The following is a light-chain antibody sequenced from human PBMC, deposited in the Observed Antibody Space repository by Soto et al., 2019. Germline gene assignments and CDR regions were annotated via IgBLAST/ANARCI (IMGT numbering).Light chain of an antibody. CDR2: GAS. V-gene: IGKV3-15*01. CDR1: QSVSSN. J-gene: IGKJ1*01. CDR3: QHYNNLWA. Sequence: EIVITQSPATVSVSPGERVTLSCRASQSVSSNLAWYQQKPGQVPSLLIYGASTMATGIPARFSGSVSGTEFTLTISSLQSEAFAVYCCQHYNNLWAFGQGTMVEIK.